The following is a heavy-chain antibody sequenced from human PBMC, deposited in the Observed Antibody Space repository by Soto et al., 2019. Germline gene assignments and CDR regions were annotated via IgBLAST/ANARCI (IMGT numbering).Heavy chain of an antibody. Sequence: GGSLRLSCAASGFTYRTYSMTWVRQAPGKGLEWLSYISGSSHSIYYADSVKGRFTISRDNAKNSVYLQMNSLRDEDTAVYFCARMAGDGYLPFDSWGQGTVVTVSS. CDR3: ARMAGDGYLPFDS. D-gene: IGHD2-21*01. V-gene: IGHV3-48*02. J-gene: IGHJ4*02. CDR2: ISGSSHSI. CDR1: GFTYRTYS.